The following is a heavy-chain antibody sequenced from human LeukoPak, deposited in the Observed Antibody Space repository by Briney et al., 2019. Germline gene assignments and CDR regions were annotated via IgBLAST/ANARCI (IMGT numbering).Heavy chain of an antibody. CDR1: GGSISSGNYY. Sequence: PSQTLSLTCAASGGSISSGNYYWSWIRQPAGKGLEWIGRINTSGSTNYNPSLKSRVTISVDTSKNQFSLKLSSVTAADTAVYYCARVLRIRNYYDSSGYQPWGQGTLVTVSS. V-gene: IGHV4-61*02. D-gene: IGHD3-22*01. CDR2: INTSGST. CDR3: ARVLRIRNYYDSSGYQP. J-gene: IGHJ5*02.